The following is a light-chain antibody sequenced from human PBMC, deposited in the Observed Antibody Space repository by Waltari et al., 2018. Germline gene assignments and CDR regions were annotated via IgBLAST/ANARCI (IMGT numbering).Light chain of an antibody. CDR3: SSYTTSSTVV. CDR2: DVT. CDR1: VSDICAYNH. J-gene: IGLJ3*02. Sequence: QSALTQPASVSGSPGQSITISCTGTVSDICAYNHVSWFQQHPGQVPKLMVYDVTNRPSGVSNRFSGSKSGNTASLTISGLQAEDEAYYYCSSYTTSSTVVFGGGTKLTVL. V-gene: IGLV2-14*03.